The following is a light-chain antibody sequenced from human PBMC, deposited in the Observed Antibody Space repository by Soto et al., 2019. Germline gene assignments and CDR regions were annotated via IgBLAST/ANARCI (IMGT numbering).Light chain of an antibody. CDR2: DVT. Sequence: QSALTQPASVSGSPGQSITISCTGTSSDVGGYNYVSWYQQHPGKAPKVMIYDVTKRPSGISNRFSGSKSGNTAALTISGLQVEDEADYYCSSYTSGSTRVVFGGGTKRTVL. CDR3: SSYTSGSTRVV. V-gene: IGLV2-14*03. CDR1: SSDVGGYNY. J-gene: IGLJ2*01.